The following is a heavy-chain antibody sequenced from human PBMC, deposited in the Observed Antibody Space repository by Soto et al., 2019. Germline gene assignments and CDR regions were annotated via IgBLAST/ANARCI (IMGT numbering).Heavy chain of an antibody. J-gene: IGHJ6*02. CDR2: ISYDGSNK. CDR3: ARDRLVATVTTEYYYYYGMDV. D-gene: IGHD4-17*01. Sequence: GGSLRLSCAASGFTFSSYAMHWVRQAPGKGLEWVAVISYDGSNKYYADSVKGRFTISRENSKNTLYLLLNSLRPEDTAVYYCARDRLVATVTTEYYYYYGMDVWGQGTTVTVSS. CDR1: GFTFSSYA. V-gene: IGHV3-30-3*01.